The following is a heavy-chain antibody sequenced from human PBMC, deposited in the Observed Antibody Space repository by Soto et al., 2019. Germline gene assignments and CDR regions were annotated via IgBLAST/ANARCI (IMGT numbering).Heavy chain of an antibody. Sequence: TSETLSLTCAVSGGSISSGGYSWSWIRQPPGKGLEWIGYIYHSGSTYYNPSLKSRVTISVDRSKNQFSLKLSSVTAADTAVYYCARSQYYYDSSGYTYNWFDPWGQGTLVTVSS. CDR1: GGSISSGGYS. J-gene: IGHJ5*02. V-gene: IGHV4-30-2*01. D-gene: IGHD3-22*01. CDR2: IYHSGST. CDR3: ARSQYYYDSSGYTYNWFDP.